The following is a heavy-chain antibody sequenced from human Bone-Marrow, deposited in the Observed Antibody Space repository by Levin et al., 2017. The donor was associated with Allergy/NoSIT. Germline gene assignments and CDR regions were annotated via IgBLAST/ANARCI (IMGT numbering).Heavy chain of an antibody. V-gene: IGHV1-69*13. CDR2: LIPKFGIT. J-gene: IGHJ4*02. CDR3: DFTSYFYDY. CDR1: GGTFNNFA. Sequence: VASVKVSCKASGGTFNNFAISWVRQAPGQGLEWMGGLIPKFGITNYAPKFMGRLTIAADASTTTAYMELSSLTFEDTALYFCDFTSYFYDYWGQGTLVIVSS.